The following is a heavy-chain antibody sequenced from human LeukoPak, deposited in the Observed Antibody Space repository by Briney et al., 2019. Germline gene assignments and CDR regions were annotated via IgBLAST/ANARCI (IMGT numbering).Heavy chain of an antibody. CDR3: ARVAPRGAARQQHDVFNI. Sequence: GGSLRLSCAASGFTFSSYSMNWVRQAPGKGLEWVSSISSSSSYIYYADSVKGRFTISRDNAKNSLYLQMNSLRAEDTAVYYCARVAPRGAARQQHDVFNIGGKGKMVTVFS. D-gene: IGHD1/OR15-1a*01. CDR2: ISSSSSYI. J-gene: IGHJ3*02. V-gene: IGHV3-21*01. CDR1: GFTFSSYS.